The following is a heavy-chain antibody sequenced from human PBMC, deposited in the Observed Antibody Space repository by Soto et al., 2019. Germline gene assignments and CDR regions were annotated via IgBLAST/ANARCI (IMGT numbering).Heavy chain of an antibody. Sequence: SVKVSCKASGFTFINSAIQWVRQARGQRLEWMGWIVVGSGHINYAQKFQERLSITRDMSTSTAYMELSSLTLEDTAVYYCASVQGEGDTFHFWGPGTLVTVSS. CDR1: GFTFINSA. CDR3: ASVQGEGDTFHF. V-gene: IGHV1-58*02. D-gene: IGHD1-26*01. CDR2: IVVGSGHI. J-gene: IGHJ4*02.